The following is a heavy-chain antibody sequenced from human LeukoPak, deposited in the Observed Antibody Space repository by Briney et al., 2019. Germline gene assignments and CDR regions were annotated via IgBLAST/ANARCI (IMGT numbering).Heavy chain of an antibody. CDR2: IYHSGST. CDR1: GGSISSGGYY. V-gene: IGHV4-30-2*01. Sequence: SETLSLTCTVSGGSISSGGYYWSWIRQPPGKGLEWIGYIYHSGSTYYNPSLKSRVTMSVDTSKNQFSLKLSSVTAADTAVYYCARSFWGSNYFDYWGQGTLVTVSS. D-gene: IGHD7-27*01. J-gene: IGHJ4*02. CDR3: ARSFWGSNYFDY.